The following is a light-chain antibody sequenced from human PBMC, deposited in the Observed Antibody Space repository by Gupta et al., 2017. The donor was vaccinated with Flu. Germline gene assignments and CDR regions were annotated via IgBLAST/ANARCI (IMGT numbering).Light chain of an antibody. J-gene: IGLJ3*02. Sequence: SSSNIGSNYVFWYQQLPGTAPELLIYRNNQRPSGVPDRFSGSKSGTSASLAISGLRSEDEADYHCAAWDDSLSGRVFGGGTKLTVL. CDR3: AAWDDSLSGRV. CDR2: RNN. CDR1: SSNIGSNY. V-gene: IGLV1-47*01.